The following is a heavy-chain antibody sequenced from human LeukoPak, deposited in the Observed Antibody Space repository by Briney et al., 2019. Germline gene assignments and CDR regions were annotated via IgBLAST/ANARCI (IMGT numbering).Heavy chain of an antibody. CDR1: GGSISSSSYY. D-gene: IGHD1-26*01. J-gene: IGHJ4*02. Sequence: SETLSLTCTVSGGSISSSSYYWGWIRQPPGKGLEWIGSIYYSGSTYYNPSLKSRVTISVDTSKNQFSLKLSSVTAADTAVYYCARPFYPGRYSGSYYGYWGQGTLVTVSS. CDR2: IYYSGST. V-gene: IGHV4-39*01. CDR3: ARPFYPGRYSGSYYGY.